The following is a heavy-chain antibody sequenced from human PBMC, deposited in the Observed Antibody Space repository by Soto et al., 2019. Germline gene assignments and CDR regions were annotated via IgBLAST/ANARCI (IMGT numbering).Heavy chain of an antibody. Sequence: GGSLRLSCSASGFTFSIYAMHWVRQAPGKGLEYVSSISTNGGSTDYADSVKGRFTISRGNSRNTVYLQMSSLRLEDTAVYYCVKGEYYYDSSAYYPFDYWGQGTLVTVSS. CDR3: VKGEYYYDSSAYYPFDY. V-gene: IGHV3-64D*06. D-gene: IGHD3-22*01. CDR1: GFTFSIYA. J-gene: IGHJ4*02. CDR2: ISTNGGST.